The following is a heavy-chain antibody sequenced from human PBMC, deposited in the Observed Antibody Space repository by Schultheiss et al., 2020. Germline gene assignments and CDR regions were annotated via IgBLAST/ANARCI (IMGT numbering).Heavy chain of an antibody. CDR3: ARVTTVTPELDY. CDR1: VGSISSSSYY. V-gene: IGHV4-39*07. Sequence: SETLSLTCTVSVGSISSSSYYWGWIRQPPGKGLEWIGSIYHSGSTYYNPSLKSRVTISVDTSKNQFSLKLSSVTAADTAVYYCARVTTVTPELDYWGQGTLVTVSS. CDR2: IYHSGST. D-gene: IGHD4-17*01. J-gene: IGHJ4*02.